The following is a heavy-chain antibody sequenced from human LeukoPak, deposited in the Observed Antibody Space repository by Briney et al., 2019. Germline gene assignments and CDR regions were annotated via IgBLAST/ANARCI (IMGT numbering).Heavy chain of an antibody. J-gene: IGHJ4*02. CDR2: IIPIFGTA. Sequence: SLVKVSCKASGGTFSSYAISWVRQAPGQGLEWMGGIIPIFGTANYAQKFQGRVTITADESTSTAYMELSSLRSEDTAVYYCARRWNYYGSGSYYNDVRFDYWGQGTLVTVSS. CDR1: GGTFSSYA. V-gene: IGHV1-69*01. D-gene: IGHD3-10*01. CDR3: ARRWNYYGSGSYYNDVRFDY.